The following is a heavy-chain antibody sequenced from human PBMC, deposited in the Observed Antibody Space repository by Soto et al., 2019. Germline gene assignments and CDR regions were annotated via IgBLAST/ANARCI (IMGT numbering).Heavy chain of an antibody. CDR1: GGSISSSSYY. Sequence: QLQLQESGPGLVKPSETLSLTCTVSGGSISSSSYYWGWIRQPPGKGLEWIGSIYYSGSTYYNPSLKSRVTISVDTSKNQFSLKLSSVTAADTAVYYCASLYSGYDFLSYFDYWGQGTLVTVSS. D-gene: IGHD5-12*01. J-gene: IGHJ4*02. CDR3: ASLYSGYDFLSYFDY. V-gene: IGHV4-39*01. CDR2: IYYSGST.